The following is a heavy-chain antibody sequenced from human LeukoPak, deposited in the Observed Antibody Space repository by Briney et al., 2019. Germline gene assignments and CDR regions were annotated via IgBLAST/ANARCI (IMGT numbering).Heavy chain of an antibody. CDR2: IYSGGST. CDR1: GFTVSSNY. V-gene: IGHV3-53*01. D-gene: IGHD6-13*01. J-gene: IGHJ4*02. Sequence: GGSLRLSCAASGFTVSSNYMSWVRQAPGKGLEWVSVIYSGGSTYYAGSVKGRFTISRDNSKNTLYLQMNSLRAEDAAVYYCAKLIVAAGTNYWGQGTLVTVSS. CDR3: AKLIVAAGTNY.